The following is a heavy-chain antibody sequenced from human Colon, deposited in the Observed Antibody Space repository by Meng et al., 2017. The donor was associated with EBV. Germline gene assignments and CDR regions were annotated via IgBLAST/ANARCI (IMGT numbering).Heavy chain of an antibody. CDR3: ARVPTTGYKDH. V-gene: IGHV4-34*01. CDR2: VSHPGSA. J-gene: IGHJ4*02. Sequence: QVLLQQLGAGLLKPSETLSLTCTVNGGSFSGYVWSWVRQPPGKGMEWIGEVSHPGSANYNPSLKSRVTISVDASEKQSSLRLTSVTAADSAVYYCARVPTTGYKDHWGQGTLVTVSS. D-gene: IGHD3-9*01. CDR1: GGSFSGYV.